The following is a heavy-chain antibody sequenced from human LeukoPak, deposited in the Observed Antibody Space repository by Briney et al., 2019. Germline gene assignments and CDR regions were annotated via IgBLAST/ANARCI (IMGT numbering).Heavy chain of an antibody. CDR1: GGSFSGYY. Sequence: SETLSLTCAVYGGSFSGYYWSWIRQPPGKGLEWIGEINHSGSTNYNPSLKSRVTISVDTSKNQFSLKLSSVTAADTAVYCCAREVEQLVSFDYWGQGTLVTVSS. CDR3: AREVEQLVSFDY. D-gene: IGHD6-13*01. J-gene: IGHJ4*02. CDR2: INHSGST. V-gene: IGHV4-34*01.